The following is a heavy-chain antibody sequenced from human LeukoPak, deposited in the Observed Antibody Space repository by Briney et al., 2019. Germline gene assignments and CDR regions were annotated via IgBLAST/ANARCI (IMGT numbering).Heavy chain of an antibody. Sequence: GGSLRLSCAASGFAFSNYWMSWVRQAPGKGLEWVANIKPDGSEKYYVDSVKGRFTISRDNAKNSLYLQMNSLRAEDTAIYYCTRDFGSIVVVTAIVDWGLGTLVTVSS. CDR3: TRDFGSIVVVTAIVD. CDR2: IKPDGSEK. V-gene: IGHV3-7*01. D-gene: IGHD2-21*02. J-gene: IGHJ4*02. CDR1: GFAFSNYW.